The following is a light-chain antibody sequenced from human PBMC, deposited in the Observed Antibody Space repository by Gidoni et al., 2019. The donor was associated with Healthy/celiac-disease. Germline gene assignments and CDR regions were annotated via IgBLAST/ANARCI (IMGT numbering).Light chain of an antibody. Sequence: VLTPSPGTLPLSPEERPTLSCRASQCVSSSYLAWYQQKPGQAPRLLIYDASSRATGIPDSFSGSGSGTDFTLTISRLEPEDFAVYYCQQYGNSFITFGQGTRLEIK. CDR1: QCVSSSY. J-gene: IGKJ5*01. V-gene: IGKV3-20*01. CDR2: DAS. CDR3: QQYGNSFIT.